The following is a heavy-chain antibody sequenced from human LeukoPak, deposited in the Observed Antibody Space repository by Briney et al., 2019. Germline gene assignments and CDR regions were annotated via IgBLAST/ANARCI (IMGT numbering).Heavy chain of an antibody. D-gene: IGHD3/OR15-3a*01. J-gene: IGHJ4*02. Sequence: GGSLRLSCAASGFTFSGYWMTWVRQAPGKGLEWVVNIKQDGSEKYYVDSVKGRFTISRDNAKNSLSLQMNNLRAEDTAMYYCARGMRGLEYWGQGTLVTVSS. CDR3: ARGMRGLEY. CDR1: GFTFSGYW. V-gene: IGHV3-7*01. CDR2: IKQDGSEK.